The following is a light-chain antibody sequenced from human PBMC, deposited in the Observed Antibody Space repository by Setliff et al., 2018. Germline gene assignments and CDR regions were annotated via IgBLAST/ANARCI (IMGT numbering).Light chain of an antibody. J-gene: IGLJ1*01. CDR3: YSYTASTSYV. Sequence: QSALTQPASVSGSPGQSITISCTGASTDVGDYHYVSWYQQHPGKAPKLIIYEVSNRPSGVSHRFSGSKSGNTASLTISGLQAEDEADYYCYSYTASTSYVFGTGTKVTAL. CDR1: STDVGDYHY. CDR2: EVS. V-gene: IGLV2-14*01.